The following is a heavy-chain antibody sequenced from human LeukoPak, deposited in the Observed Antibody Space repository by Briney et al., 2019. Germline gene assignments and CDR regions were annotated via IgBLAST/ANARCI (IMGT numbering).Heavy chain of an antibody. CDR1: GASFSSNY. Sequence: SETLSLTCTVSGASFSSNYWSWIRQPAGKGLEWIGRIQTSGSTNYNPSLKSRVTMSVDTSRNHFSLNLSSVTAADTAVYYCARENVATIAARSLDYWGQGTLVTVSS. J-gene: IGHJ4*01. D-gene: IGHD6-6*01. CDR3: ARENVATIAARSLDY. CDR2: IQTSGST. V-gene: IGHV4-4*07.